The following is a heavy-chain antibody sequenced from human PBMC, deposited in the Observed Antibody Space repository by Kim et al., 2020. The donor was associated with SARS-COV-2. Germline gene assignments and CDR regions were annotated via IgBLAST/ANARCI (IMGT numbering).Heavy chain of an antibody. D-gene: IGHD3-10*01. J-gene: IGHJ6*02. CDR1: GFTFVDYW. Sequence: GGSLRLSFASSGFTFVDYWMNWVRQTPGKGLEWVGNINHAGSVKFYGDSVKGRFTISRDNAQRFLYLEMNSLRADDTAVYYCARDSTATGGMDVWGQGTTVTVSS. CDR3: ARDSTATGGMDV. CDR2: INHAGSVK. V-gene: IGHV3-7*03.